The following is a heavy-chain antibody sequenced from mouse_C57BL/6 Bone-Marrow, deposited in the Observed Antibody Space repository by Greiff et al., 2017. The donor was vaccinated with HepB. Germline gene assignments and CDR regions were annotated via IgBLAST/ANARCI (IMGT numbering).Heavy chain of an antibody. CDR2: IYPRSGNT. J-gene: IGHJ2*01. CDR1: GYTFTSYG. D-gene: IGHD1-1*01. CDR3: ARDYGSSYSYYFDY. Sequence: QVQLQQSGAELARPGASVKLSCKASGYTFTSYGISWVKQRTGQGLEWIGEIYPRSGNTYYNEEFKGKATLTADKSSSTAYMELRSLTSEDSAVYFCARDYGSSYSYYFDYWGQGTTLTVSS. V-gene: IGHV1-81*01.